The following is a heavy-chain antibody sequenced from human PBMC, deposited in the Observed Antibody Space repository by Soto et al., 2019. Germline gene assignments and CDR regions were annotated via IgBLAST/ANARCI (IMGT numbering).Heavy chain of an antibody. CDR3: ARGRVVVPAAVMFNCLDP. CDR2: IFHGGST. V-gene: IGHV4-34*01. Sequence: SETLSLTCAVYGASLSDNYCNWLRQPPGKGLEWIGYIFHGGSTYYNPSLRSRVTISVDRSRTQFSLKMSSVTAADTAVYYCARGRVVVPAAVMFNCLDPWGQGALVTVSS. J-gene: IGHJ5*02. CDR1: GASLSDNY. D-gene: IGHD2-2*01.